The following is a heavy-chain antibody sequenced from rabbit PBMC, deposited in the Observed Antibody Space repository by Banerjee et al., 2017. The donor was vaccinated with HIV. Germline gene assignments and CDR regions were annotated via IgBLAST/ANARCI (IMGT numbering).Heavy chain of an antibody. V-gene: IGHV1S45*01. D-gene: IGHD4-1*01. J-gene: IGHJ4*01. CDR3: AREGGIVVAGAFNL. CDR2: INVLTGRA. Sequence: QEQLVESGGGLVQPEGSLQLSCTASGFSFSDKAVMCWVRQAPGKGLEWIACINVLTGRAVYASWAKGRFTFSKTSSTTVTLQMTSLTAADTATYFCAREGGIVVAGAFNLWGPGTPVTVS. CDR1: GFSFSDKAV.